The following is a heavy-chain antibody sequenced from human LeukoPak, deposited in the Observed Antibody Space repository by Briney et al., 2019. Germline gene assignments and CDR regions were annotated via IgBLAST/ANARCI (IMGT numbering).Heavy chain of an antibody. CDR3: ARGGGYYSIPFDY. V-gene: IGHV1-69*04. J-gene: IGHJ4*02. D-gene: IGHD3-22*01. CDR1: GGTFSSYA. Sequence: SVKVSCKASGGTFSSYAISWVRQAPGQGLEWMGRIIPIFGIANYAQKFQGRVTIIADKSTSTAYMELSSLRSEDTAVYYCARGGGYYSIPFDYWGQGTLVTVSS. CDR2: IIPIFGIA.